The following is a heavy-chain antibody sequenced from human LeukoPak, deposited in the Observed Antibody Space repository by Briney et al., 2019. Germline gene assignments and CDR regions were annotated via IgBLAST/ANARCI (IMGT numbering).Heavy chain of an antibody. CDR3: ARWGRDIVVVPAASSAYYYYYYMDV. Sequence: GGSLSLSCGASGLTFSSYEMNWVRQAPGKGLEWVSYISSSGTTIYYADSVKGRFTISRDNAKNSLYLQMNSLRAEDTAVYYCARWGRDIVVVPAASSAYYYYYYMDVWGKGTTVTVSS. V-gene: IGHV3-48*03. CDR2: ISSSGTTI. J-gene: IGHJ6*03. D-gene: IGHD2-2*01. CDR1: GLTFSSYE.